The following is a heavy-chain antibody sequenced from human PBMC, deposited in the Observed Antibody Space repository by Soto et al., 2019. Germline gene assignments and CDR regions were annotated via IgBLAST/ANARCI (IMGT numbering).Heavy chain of an antibody. Sequence: QVQLVQSGAEVKKPGASVKVSCKASGYTFTSYGISWVRQAPGQGLEWMGWISAYNGNTNYAQKLQGRVTMTTDTTRPTADMKLRSLRSDDTAGYYRARDLAWAYSNTWENWPDPWGQGTLATVAS. CDR2: ISAYNGNT. J-gene: IGHJ5*02. D-gene: IGHD6-13*01. CDR3: ARDLAWAYSNTWENWPDP. V-gene: IGHV1-18*01. CDR1: GYTFTSYG.